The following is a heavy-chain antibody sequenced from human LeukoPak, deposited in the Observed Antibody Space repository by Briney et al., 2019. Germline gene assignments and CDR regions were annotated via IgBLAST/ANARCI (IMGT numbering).Heavy chain of an antibody. D-gene: IGHD3-10*01. Sequence: PSETLSLTCTVSGGSISSSSYYWGWIRQPPGKGLEWIGSIYYSGSTYYNPSLKSRVTISVDTSKNQFSLKLSSVTAADTAVYYCARHSESTYYYGSGSYYNLVYLDYWGQGTLVTVSS. J-gene: IGHJ4*02. V-gene: IGHV4-39*01. CDR3: ARHSESTYYYGSGSYYNLVYLDY. CDR2: IYYSGST. CDR1: GGSISSSSYY.